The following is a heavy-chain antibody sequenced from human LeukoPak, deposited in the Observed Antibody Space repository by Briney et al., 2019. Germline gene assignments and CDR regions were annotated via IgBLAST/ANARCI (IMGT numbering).Heavy chain of an antibody. Sequence: PGGSLRLSCAASGFTVSSKFMNWVRQAPGKGLEWVSIVYTGGSKYYADSVKGRFTISRDNSKNTLYLQMNGLRAEDTAVYYCAREAGYSSGYGYFDSWGQGTLVTVSS. CDR2: VYTGGSK. D-gene: IGHD5-18*01. CDR3: AREAGYSSGYGYFDS. CDR1: GFTVSSKF. V-gene: IGHV3-66*01. J-gene: IGHJ4*02.